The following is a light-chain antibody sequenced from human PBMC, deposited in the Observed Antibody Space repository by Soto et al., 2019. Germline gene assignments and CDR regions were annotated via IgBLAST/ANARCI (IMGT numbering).Light chain of an antibody. Sequence: DTMLTQSPGTLALSPGEGATLSCRASQSLSGRYLAWYQQKPGQAPRLLIYDTSYRATGIPARFSGSGSGTDFTLTISSLEPEDFAVYYCQQRSNWITFGQGTRLEIK. V-gene: IGKV3-11*01. CDR2: DTS. J-gene: IGKJ5*01. CDR3: QQRSNWIT. CDR1: QSLSGRY.